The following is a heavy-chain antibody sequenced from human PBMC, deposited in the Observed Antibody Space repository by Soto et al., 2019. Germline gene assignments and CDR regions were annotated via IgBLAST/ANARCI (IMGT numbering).Heavy chain of an antibody. CDR2: IWYDGSNK. CDR1: GFPFSSFG. D-gene: IGHD2-15*01. Sequence: QVQLVESGGGVVQPGKSLRLSCAASGFPFSSFGIHWVRQAPGEGLEWVAVIWYDGSNKYYADSVKGRFTISRDNAKNTVDLQMNRLRGEDTAVYYCARSGCSGGTCYRGYDGFDIWGQGTKVTVSP. CDR3: ARSGCSGGTCYRGYDGFDI. V-gene: IGHV3-33*01. J-gene: IGHJ3*02.